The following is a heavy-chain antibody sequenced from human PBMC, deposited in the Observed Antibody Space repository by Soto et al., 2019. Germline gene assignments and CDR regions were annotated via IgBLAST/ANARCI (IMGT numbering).Heavy chain of an antibody. D-gene: IGHD6-13*01. CDR2: IYYSGST. J-gene: IGHJ3*02. CDR1: GGSISSGGYY. CDR3: ARKPGARAGTLRAFDI. Sequence: SETLSLTCTVSGGSISSGGYYWSWIRQHPGKGLEWIGYIYYSGSTYYNPSLKSRVTISVDTSKNQFSLKLSSVTAADTAVYYCARKPGARAGTLRAFDIWGQGTMVT. V-gene: IGHV4-31*03.